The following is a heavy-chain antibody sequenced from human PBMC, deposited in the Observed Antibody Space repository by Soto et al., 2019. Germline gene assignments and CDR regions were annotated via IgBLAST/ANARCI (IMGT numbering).Heavy chain of an antibody. CDR3: AALTEQPSYSSSWSHHYYHYYGMDV. V-gene: IGHV1-58*01. J-gene: IGHJ6*02. D-gene: IGHD6-13*01. Sequence: GASVKVSCKASGFTFTSSAVRWVRQARGQRLEWIGWIVVGSGNTNYAQKFQERVTITRDMSTSTAYMELSSLRSEDTAVYYCAALTEQPSYSSSWSHHYYHYYGMDVWGQGTTVTVSS. CDR2: IVVGSGNT. CDR1: GFTFTSSA.